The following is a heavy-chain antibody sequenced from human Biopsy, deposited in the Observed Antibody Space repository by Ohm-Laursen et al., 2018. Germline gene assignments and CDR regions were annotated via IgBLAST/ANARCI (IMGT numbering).Heavy chain of an antibody. V-gene: IGHV4-31*03. D-gene: IGHD3-22*01. Sequence: TLSLTCIVSGVSINGGRYYWNWIRHHPGKGLEWIGNIFYSANTYYNPSLKSRVTISVDTSKNQFSLKLNSVTAADTAVHYCARDYDTSGYYYVSWGQGTLVTVSS. J-gene: IGHJ5*02. CDR3: ARDYDTSGYYYVS. CDR2: IFYSANT. CDR1: GVSINGGRYY.